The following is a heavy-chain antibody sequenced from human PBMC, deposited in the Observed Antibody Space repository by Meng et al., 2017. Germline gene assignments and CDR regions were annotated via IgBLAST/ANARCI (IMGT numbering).Heavy chain of an antibody. D-gene: IGHD6-13*01. CDR1: GFALRTSGVG. V-gene: IGHV2-5*01. CDR3: AHIPYSSSWYEYFQH. Sequence: QITCNYSGPTLVKPTQALTLTCTFSGFALRTSGVGVGWIRQPPGQALEWLALIYLNYDKRYSPSLKSRLTISKDTSKNQVVLTMTNRDPVDTATYYCAHIPYSSSWYEYFQHWGQGTLVTVSS. CDR2: IYLNYDK. J-gene: IGHJ1*01.